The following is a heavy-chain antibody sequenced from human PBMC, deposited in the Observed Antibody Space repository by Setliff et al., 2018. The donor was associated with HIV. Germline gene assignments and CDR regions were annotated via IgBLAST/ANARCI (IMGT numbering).Heavy chain of an antibody. D-gene: IGHD1-26*01. J-gene: IGHJ4*02. CDR1: GYKFTSYG. CDR2: INPSTSEV. Sequence: GESLKISCKDSGYKFTSYGVGWVRQMPGRGLEWMGFINPSTSEVRYRPSLQGQVTMSVDKSISTAFLQWSSLAASDTAMYYCVRDQLRHPERWDFDFWGQGTLVTVSS. CDR3: VRDQLRHPERWDFDF. V-gene: IGHV5-51*01.